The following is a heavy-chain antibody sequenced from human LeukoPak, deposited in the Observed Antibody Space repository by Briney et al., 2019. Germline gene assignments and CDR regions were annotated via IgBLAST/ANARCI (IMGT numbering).Heavy chain of an antibody. J-gene: IGHJ6*03. Sequence: GGSLRLSCAASGFTFSSYSMNWVRQAPGKGLEWVSSISSSSSCIYYADSVKGRFTISRDNAKNSLYLQMNSLRAEDTAVYYCARDPSYYYYHYYMDVWGKGTTVTVSS. CDR3: ARDPSYYYYHYYMDV. CDR1: GFTFSSYS. CDR2: ISSSSSCI. V-gene: IGHV3-21*01.